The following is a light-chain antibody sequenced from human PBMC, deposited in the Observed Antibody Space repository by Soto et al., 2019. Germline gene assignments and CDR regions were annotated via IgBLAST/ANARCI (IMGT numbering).Light chain of an antibody. J-gene: IGLJ3*02. V-gene: IGLV1-44*01. CDR1: SSNIGSTT. CDR2: SNN. CDR3: AAWDDSLNGPV. Sequence: QSVLTQAPSASGTPGQRVTISCSGSSSNIGSTTVNWYQHLPGTAPKLLIYSNNQRPSGVPDRFSGSKSGTSASLAISGLQSEDETDYYCAAWDDSLNGPVFGGGTKVTVL.